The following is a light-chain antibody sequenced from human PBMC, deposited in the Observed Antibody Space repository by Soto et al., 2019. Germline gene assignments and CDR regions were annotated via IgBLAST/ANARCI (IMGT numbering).Light chain of an antibody. J-gene: IGLJ1*01. CDR3: NSYTSSNTYV. Sequence: GTIIKKETSSDVGSYNRVSWYQQPPGTAPKLMIYEVSNRPSGVPDRFSGSKSGNTASLTISGLQPEDEADYYCNSYTSSNTYVFGTRTKVTVL. CDR1: SSDVGSYNR. CDR2: EVS. V-gene: IGLV2-18*02.